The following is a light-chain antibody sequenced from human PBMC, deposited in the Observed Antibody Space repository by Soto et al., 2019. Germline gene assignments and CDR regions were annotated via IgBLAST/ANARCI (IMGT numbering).Light chain of an antibody. Sequence: DIQMTQSPSSLSVSVGDRATITCRASQGVSSYLAWYQQKPGKAPKLLIYAASTLQSGVPSRFSGSGSGTDFTLTISSLQPEDFATYYCQKYNSAPRAFGQGTKVEIK. CDR1: QGVSSY. CDR3: QKYNSAPRA. V-gene: IGKV1-27*01. CDR2: AAS. J-gene: IGKJ1*01.